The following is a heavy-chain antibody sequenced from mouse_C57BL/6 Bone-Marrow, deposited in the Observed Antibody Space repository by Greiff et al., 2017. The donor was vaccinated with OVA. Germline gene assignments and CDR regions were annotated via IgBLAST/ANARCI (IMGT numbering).Heavy chain of an antibody. V-gene: IGHV1-81*01. CDR2: IYPRSGNT. Sequence: QVQLQQSGAELARPGASVKLSCKASGYTFTSYGISWVKQRTGQGLEWIGEIYPRSGNTYYNEKFKGKATMTADKSSSTAYMELRSLTSDDSAVYFFTTVGYYGSFDYWGQGTTLTVSS. J-gene: IGHJ2*01. CDR3: TTVGYYGSFDY. D-gene: IGHD2-2*01. CDR1: GYTFTSYG.